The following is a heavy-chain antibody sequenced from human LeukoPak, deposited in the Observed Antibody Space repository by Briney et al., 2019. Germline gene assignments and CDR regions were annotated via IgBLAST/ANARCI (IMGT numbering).Heavy chain of an antibody. CDR2: IKQDGSEK. J-gene: IGHJ4*02. CDR3: ARVKNEYYYGSGSYPASLDY. V-gene: IGHV3-7*01. CDR1: GFTFSSYW. Sequence: GGSLRLSCAASGFTFSSYWMRWVRQAPGKGLEWVANIKQDGSEKYYVDSVKGRFTISRDNAKNSLYLQMNSLRAEDTAVYYCARVKNEYYYGSGSYPASLDYWGQGTLVTVSS. D-gene: IGHD3-10*01.